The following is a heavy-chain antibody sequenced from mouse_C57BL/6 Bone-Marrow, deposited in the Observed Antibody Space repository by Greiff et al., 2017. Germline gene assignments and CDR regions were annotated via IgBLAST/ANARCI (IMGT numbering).Heavy chain of an antibody. Sequence: QVQLKQSGAELARPGASVKLSCTASGYTFTSYGISWVKQRTGQGLEWIGEIYPRSGNTYYNEKFKGKGTLTADKSSSTAYMELRSVTSEDSAVYFCARGGTCYGNYGYWGQGTTLTVSS. CDR3: ARGGTCYGNYGY. CDR2: IYPRSGNT. CDR1: GYTFTSYG. V-gene: IGHV1-81*01. D-gene: IGHD2-1*01. J-gene: IGHJ2*01.